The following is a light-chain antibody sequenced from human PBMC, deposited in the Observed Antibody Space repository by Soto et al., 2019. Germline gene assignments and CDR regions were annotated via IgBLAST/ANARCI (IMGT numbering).Light chain of an antibody. CDR1: QSVSSN. CDR2: GTS. J-gene: IGKJ1*01. V-gene: IGKV3-15*01. CDR3: HQYNFWPT. Sequence: EIVMTQSPASLCVSPGERATLSCRASQSVSSNLAWYQQKPGQSPRLLIYGTSTRATGIPARFSGSGSGTEFTLTISSLQSEDFAVYYCHQYNFWPTFGQGTTGDIK.